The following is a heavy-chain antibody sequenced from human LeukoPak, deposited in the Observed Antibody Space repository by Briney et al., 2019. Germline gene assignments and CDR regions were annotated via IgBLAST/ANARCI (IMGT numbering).Heavy chain of an antibody. CDR3: ARVGGSGSYYNVADYYGMDV. CDR2: IYTSGST. D-gene: IGHD3-10*01. J-gene: IGHJ6*02. CDR1: GGSISSYY. Sequence: PSETLSLTCTVSGGSISSYYWSWIRQPAVKGLEWIGRIYTSGSTNYNPSLKSRVTMSVDTSKNQFSLKLSSVTAADTAVYYCARVGGSGSYYNVADYYGMDVWGQGTTVTVSS. V-gene: IGHV4-4*07.